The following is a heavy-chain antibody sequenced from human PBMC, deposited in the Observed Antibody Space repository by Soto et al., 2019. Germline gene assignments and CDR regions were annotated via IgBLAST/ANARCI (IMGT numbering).Heavy chain of an antibody. CDR1: GFTFSSYT. D-gene: IGHD4-4*01. V-gene: IGHV3-23*01. J-gene: IGHJ4*02. Sequence: PGGSLRLSCAASGFTFSSYTMSWIRQAPGKGLEWVSAISSSGGSTYYADSVKGRFTISRDNSKNTLYLQMNSLRAEDTAVYYCASAVQDYSNYFGVWYWGQGTLVTVSS. CDR2: ISSSGGST. CDR3: ASAVQDYSNYFGVWY.